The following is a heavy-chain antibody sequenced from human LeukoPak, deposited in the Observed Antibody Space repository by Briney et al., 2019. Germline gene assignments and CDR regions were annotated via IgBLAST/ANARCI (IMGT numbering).Heavy chain of an antibody. CDR2: ISSSSGTI. V-gene: IGHV3-48*01. CDR1: GFIFSNYN. J-gene: IGHJ4*02. CDR3: ARALGYSYGYAVDY. D-gene: IGHD5-18*01. Sequence: PGGSLRLSCAASGFIFSNYNMNWVRQTPGKGLEWLSYISSSSGTIYYADSVKGRFTISGDNAKNSLYLQMNSLRAEDMAVYYCARALGYSYGYAVDYWGQGTLVTVSS.